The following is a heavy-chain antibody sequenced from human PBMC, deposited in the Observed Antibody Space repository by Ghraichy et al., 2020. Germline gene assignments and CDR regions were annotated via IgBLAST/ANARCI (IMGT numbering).Heavy chain of an antibody. J-gene: IGHJ4*02. CDR2: ISYDGSNK. CDR1: GFTFNSHT. CDR3: AGEPTAMAWGLDY. Sequence: GGSLRLSCAASGFTFNSHTLHWVRQAPGKGLEWVAVISYDGSNKYYADSVRGRFTISRDNSMNTLYLQMNSLRPEDTAVYYCAGEPTAMAWGLDYWGQGTLVTVSS. D-gene: IGHD7-27*01. V-gene: IGHV3-30*04.